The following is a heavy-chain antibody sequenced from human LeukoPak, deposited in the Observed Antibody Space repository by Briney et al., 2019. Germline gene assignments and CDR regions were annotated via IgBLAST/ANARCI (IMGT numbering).Heavy chain of an antibody. V-gene: IGHV1-69*13. CDR2: IIPIFGTT. J-gene: IGHJ6*03. D-gene: IGHD6-13*01. CDR3: ARSTYSSSWYSLRSDFYYMDV. CDR1: GYTFINYY. Sequence: ASVKVSCKASGYTFINYYMHWVRQAPGQGLGWMGGIIPIFGTTNYAQKFQGRVTITADESSSTAYMELSSLRSEDTAVYYCARSTYSSSWYSLRSDFYYMDVWGTGTTVTISS.